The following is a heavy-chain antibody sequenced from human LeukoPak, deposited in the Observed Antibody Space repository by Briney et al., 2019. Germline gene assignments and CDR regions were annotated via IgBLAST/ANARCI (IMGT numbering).Heavy chain of an antibody. CDR2: ISYDGSNK. J-gene: IGHJ4*02. Sequence: GRSLRLSCAASGFTFSSYAMHWVRQAPGKGLEWVAVISYDGSNKYYADSVKGRFTISRDNSKNTLYLKMNSLRAEDTDVYYCARGPGPYDSSGYYNYWGQGTLVTVSS. D-gene: IGHD3-22*01. CDR1: GFTFSSYA. V-gene: IGHV3-30-3*01. CDR3: ARGPGPYDSSGYYNY.